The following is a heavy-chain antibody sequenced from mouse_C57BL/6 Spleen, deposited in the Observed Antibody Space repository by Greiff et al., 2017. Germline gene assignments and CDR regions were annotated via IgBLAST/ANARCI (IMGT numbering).Heavy chain of an antibody. V-gene: IGHV1-66*01. CDR2: IYPGSGNT. CDR1: GYSFTSYY. Sequence: QVQLQQSGPELVKPGASVKISCKASGYSFTSYYIHWVKQRPGQGLEWIGWIYPGSGNTKYNEKFKGKATLTADTSSSTAYMQLSSLTSEDSAVYYCARAYYSNYDYWGQGTTLTVSS. D-gene: IGHD2-5*01. J-gene: IGHJ2*01. CDR3: ARAYYSNYDY.